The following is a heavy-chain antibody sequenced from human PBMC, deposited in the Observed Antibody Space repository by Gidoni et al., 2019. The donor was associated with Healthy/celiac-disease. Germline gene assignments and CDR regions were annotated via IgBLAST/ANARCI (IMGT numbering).Heavy chain of an antibody. CDR3: AGGSSDWYEDRNNWFDP. V-gene: IGHV1-69*12. CDR1: GGTFSSYA. D-gene: IGHD6-19*01. Sequence: QVQLVQSGAEVKKPGSSVKVSCKASGGTFSSYAISWVRQAPGQGLEWMGGIIPIFGTANYAQKFQGRVTITADESTSTAYMELSSLRSEDTAVYYCAGGSSDWYEDRNNWFDPWGQGTLVTVSS. CDR2: IIPIFGTA. J-gene: IGHJ5*02.